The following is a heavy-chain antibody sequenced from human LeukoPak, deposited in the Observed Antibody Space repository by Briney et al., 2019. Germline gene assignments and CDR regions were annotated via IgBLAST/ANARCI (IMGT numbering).Heavy chain of an antibody. CDR2: IYSGGST. D-gene: IGHD6-13*01. CDR1: GFTVSSNY. J-gene: IGHJ6*02. V-gene: IGHV3-66*02. Sequence: GGPLRLSCAASGFTVSSNYMSWVRQAPGKGLEWVSVIYSGGSTYYADSVKGRFTISRDNSKNTLYLQMNSLRAEDTAVYYCARQPGIAAAGQYYYYYYGMDVWGQGTTVTVSS. CDR3: ARQPGIAAAGQYYYYYYGMDV.